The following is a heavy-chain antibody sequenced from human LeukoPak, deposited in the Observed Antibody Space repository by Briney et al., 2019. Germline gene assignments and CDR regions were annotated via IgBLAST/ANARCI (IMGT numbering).Heavy chain of an antibody. J-gene: IGHJ4*02. V-gene: IGHV4-4*07. Sequence: SETLSLTCTVSGGSISSYYWSWIRQPPGRGLEWIGRIYTSGSTNYNPSLKSRVTMSVDTSKNQFSLKLSSVTAADTAVYYCARDRYYYDSSGYYGAYFDYWGQGTLVTVSS. CDR2: IYTSGST. CDR1: GGSISSYY. D-gene: IGHD3-22*01. CDR3: ARDRYYYDSSGYYGAYFDY.